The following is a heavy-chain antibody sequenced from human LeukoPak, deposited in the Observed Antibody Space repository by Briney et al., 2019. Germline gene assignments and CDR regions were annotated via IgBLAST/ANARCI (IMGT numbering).Heavy chain of an antibody. V-gene: IGHV1-8*03. D-gene: IGHD1-26*01. CDR2: MNPNSGNT. CDR1: GYTFTSYY. Sequence: ASVKVSCKASGYTFTSYYMHWVRQATGQGLEWMGWMNPNSGNTGYAQKFQGRVTITRNTSISTAYMELSSLRSEDTAVYYCARWGGGNFDYWGQGTLVTVSS. J-gene: IGHJ4*02. CDR3: ARWGGGNFDY.